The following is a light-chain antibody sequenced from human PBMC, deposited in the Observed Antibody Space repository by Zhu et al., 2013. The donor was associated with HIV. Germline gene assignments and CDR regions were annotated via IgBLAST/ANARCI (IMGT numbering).Light chain of an antibody. CDR2: STS. CDR3: QSYDSSLSGSEV. V-gene: IGLV1-44*01. Sequence: QSVLTQPPSASGTPGQTVTISCSGSTSNVAFNVVNWYQQFPGAAPKLVIFSTSQRPAGVPDRFSGSKSGTSASLAITGLQAEDEADYYCQSYDSSLSGSEVFGGGTKLTVL. J-gene: IGLJ2*01. CDR1: TSNVAFNV.